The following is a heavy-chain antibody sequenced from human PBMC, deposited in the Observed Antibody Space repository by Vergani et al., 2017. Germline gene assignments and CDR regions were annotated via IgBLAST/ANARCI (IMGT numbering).Heavy chain of an antibody. CDR2: IFHSGTT. Sequence: QVQLQESGPGLVKPPGTLSLTCAVSGGSISSYNWLTWVRQSPGKGLEWIGEIFHSGTTNYNPSLKSRVTISLDKSNNQFSLKLTSVTAADTAVYYCANLGYCSGDSCYSVNWGPGTLVTVSS. CDR3: ANLGYCSGDSCYSVN. V-gene: IGHV4-4*03. J-gene: IGHJ4*02. D-gene: IGHD2-15*01. CDR1: GGSISSYNW.